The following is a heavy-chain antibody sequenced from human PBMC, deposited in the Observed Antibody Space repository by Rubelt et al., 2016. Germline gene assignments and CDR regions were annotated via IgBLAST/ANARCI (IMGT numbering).Heavy chain of an antibody. CDR3: ARVVAARRLYYFDY. CDR2: IYYSGGP. J-gene: IGHJ4*02. Sequence: QVQLQESGPGLVKPSETLSLTCTVSGGSISSYYWSWIRQPPGTGLEWIGYIYYSGGPNYNPSLRGRVTISLDTSKNQLSLKRSSVTAADTAVYYCARVVAARRLYYFDYWGQGTLVTVSS. V-gene: IGHV4-59*01. D-gene: IGHD6-6*01. CDR1: GGSISSYY.